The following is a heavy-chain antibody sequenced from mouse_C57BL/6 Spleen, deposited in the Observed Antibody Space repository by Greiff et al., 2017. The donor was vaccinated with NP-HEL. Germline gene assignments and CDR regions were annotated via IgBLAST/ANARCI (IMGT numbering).Heavy chain of an antibody. CDR1: GFTFSSYA. V-gene: IGHV5-4*03. J-gene: IGHJ1*03. CDR2: FSDGGSYT. D-gene: IGHD1-1*01. Sequence: EVKLVESGGGLVKPGGSLKLSCAASGFTFSSYAMSWVRQTPEKRLEWVATFSDGGSYTYYPDNVKGRFTISRDNAKNNLYLQMSHLKSEDTAMYYCARASYYYGSSYWYFDVWGTGTTVTVSS. CDR3: ARASYYYGSSYWYFDV.